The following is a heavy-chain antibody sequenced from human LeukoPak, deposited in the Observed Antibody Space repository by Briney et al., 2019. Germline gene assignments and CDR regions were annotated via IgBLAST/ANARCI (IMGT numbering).Heavy chain of an antibody. CDR3: ARVSRGSYFDFDWFDP. Sequence: SETLSLTCTVSGGSISSYYWSWIRQPPGKGLEWIGYIYYSGSTNYNPSLKSRVTISVDTSKNQFSLKLSSVTAADTAVYYCARVSRGSYFDFDWFDPWGQGTLVTVSS. D-gene: IGHD1-26*01. V-gene: IGHV4-59*01. J-gene: IGHJ5*02. CDR2: IYYSGST. CDR1: GGSISSYY.